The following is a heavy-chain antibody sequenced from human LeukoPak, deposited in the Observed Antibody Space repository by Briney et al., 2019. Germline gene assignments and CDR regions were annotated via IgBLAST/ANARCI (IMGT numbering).Heavy chain of an antibody. CDR2: LYYSGGT. CDR3: ARRSDFWSPVSDYSFDY. D-gene: IGHD3-3*01. CDR1: GGSITGYY. V-gene: IGHV4-59*08. J-gene: IGHJ4*02. Sequence: SETLSLTCSVSGGSITGYYWSWIRQPPGKGLEWIGYLYYSGGTTYNPSLKSRVTISADTSQNQFSLKLNSVTAADTAVYYCARRSDFWSPVSDYSFDYWGQGALVTASS.